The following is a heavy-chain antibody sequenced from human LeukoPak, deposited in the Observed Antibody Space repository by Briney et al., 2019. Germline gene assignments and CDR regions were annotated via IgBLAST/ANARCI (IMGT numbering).Heavy chain of an antibody. J-gene: IGHJ4*02. V-gene: IGHV4-30-4*08. CDR2: IYYSGST. CDR3: ASTNNYDIFY. Sequence: SETLSLTCTVSGYSISSGYYWGWIRQPPGKGLEWIGYIYYSGSTYYNPSLKSRVTISVDTSKNQFSLKLSSVTAADTAVYYCASTNNYDIFYWGQGTLVTVSS. CDR1: GYSISSGYY. D-gene: IGHD3-9*01.